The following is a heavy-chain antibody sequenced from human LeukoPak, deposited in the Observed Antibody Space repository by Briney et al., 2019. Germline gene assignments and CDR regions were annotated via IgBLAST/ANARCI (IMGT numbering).Heavy chain of an antibody. J-gene: IGHJ6*03. CDR1: GFTFSPYS. CDR3: ARGIAYSSSSGYYNYYYMDV. V-gene: IGHV3-21*01. D-gene: IGHD6-6*01. CDR2: ISSSSSYI. Sequence: KPGGSLRLSCAASGFTFSPYSMNWVRQAPGKGLEWVSSISSSSSYIYYADSVKGRFTISRDNVKNSLYLQMNSLRAEDTAVYYCARGIAYSSSSGYYNYYYMDVWGIGTTVTVSS.